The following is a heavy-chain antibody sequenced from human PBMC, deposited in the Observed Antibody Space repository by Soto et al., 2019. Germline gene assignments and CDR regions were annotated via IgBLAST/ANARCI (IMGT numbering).Heavy chain of an antibody. D-gene: IGHD2-8*01. J-gene: IGHJ4*02. V-gene: IGHV5-10-1*01. Sequence: GESLKISCKGSGYSFTSYWISWVRQMPGKGLEWMGRIDPSDSYTNYSPSFQGHVTISADKSISTAYLQWSSLKASDTAMYYCARLGVYCTNGVCPRNYFDYWGQGTLVTVSS. CDR1: GYSFTSYW. CDR2: IDPSDSYT. CDR3: ARLGVYCTNGVCPRNYFDY.